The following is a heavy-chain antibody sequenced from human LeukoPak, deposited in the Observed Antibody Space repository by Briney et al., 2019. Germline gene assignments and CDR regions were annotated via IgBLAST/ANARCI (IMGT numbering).Heavy chain of an antibody. Sequence: SETLSLTCTVSGGSISSYYWSWIRQPPGKGQEWIGYIYYSGSTNYNPSLKSRVTISIDTSKNQFSLKLSSVTAADTAVYYCARLASPSSNNYHAADYWGQGTLVTVSS. V-gene: IGHV4-59*08. CDR1: GGSISSYY. CDR2: IYYSGST. D-gene: IGHD2-2*01. J-gene: IGHJ4*02. CDR3: ARLASPSSNNYHAADY.